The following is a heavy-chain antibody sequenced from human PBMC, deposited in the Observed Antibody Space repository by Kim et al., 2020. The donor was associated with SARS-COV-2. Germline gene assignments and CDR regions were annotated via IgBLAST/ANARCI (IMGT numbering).Heavy chain of an antibody. CDR2: ISYDGSNK. Sequence: GGSLRLSCAASGFTFSSYGMHWVRQAPGKGLEWVAVISYDGSNKYYADSVKGRFTISRDNSKNTLYLQMNSLRAEDTAVYYCAHLWFGELPHDYWGQGTL. V-gene: IGHV3-33*05. CDR1: GFTFSSYG. J-gene: IGHJ4*02. D-gene: IGHD3-10*01. CDR3: AHLWFGELPHDY.